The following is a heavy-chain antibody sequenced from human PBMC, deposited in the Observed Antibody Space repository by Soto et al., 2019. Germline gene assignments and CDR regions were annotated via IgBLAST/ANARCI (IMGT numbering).Heavy chain of an antibody. V-gene: IGHV4-31*03. CDR3: ATDYGGPPLNSFDS. D-gene: IGHD3-16*01. CDR2: STYTGVT. J-gene: IGHJ5*01. Sequence: SETLSLTCTVSGGSLREFGHFWTWIRQRPGRGLEWIGYSTYTGVTYYSPSLQSRISISVDTSKNQFSLTLNSVTAADTAVYYCATDYGGPPLNSFDSWGHGTLVTVSS. CDR1: GGSLREFGHF.